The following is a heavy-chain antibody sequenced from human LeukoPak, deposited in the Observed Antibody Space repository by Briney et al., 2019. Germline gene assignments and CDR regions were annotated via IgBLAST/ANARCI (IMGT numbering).Heavy chain of an antibody. D-gene: IGHD3-10*01. CDR1: GRSFTSSGYY. CDR2: VSYSGST. J-gene: IGHJ4*02. CDR3: ARQVVPGYYDY. V-gene: IGHV4-39*01. Sequence: SETLSLICTVSGRSFTSSGYYWVWIRQPPGKGLEWVGTVSYSGSTYYNPSLKSRVTTSADTPKKQFSLRLSSVTAADTAVYYCARQVVPGYYDYWGQGILVTVSS.